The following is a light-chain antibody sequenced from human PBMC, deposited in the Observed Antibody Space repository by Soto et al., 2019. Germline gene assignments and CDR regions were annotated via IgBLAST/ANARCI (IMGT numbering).Light chain of an antibody. CDR3: QQLNNYSWT. Sequence: DIQLTQSPSFLSASVGDRVTITCRASQGISSYLAWYQQKPGKAPKLLIYAASTLQSGVPLRFSGSGSGTQFTLTISSLQPEDFATYYCQQLNNYSWTFGQGTKVDIK. V-gene: IGKV1-9*01. J-gene: IGKJ1*01. CDR1: QGISSY. CDR2: AAS.